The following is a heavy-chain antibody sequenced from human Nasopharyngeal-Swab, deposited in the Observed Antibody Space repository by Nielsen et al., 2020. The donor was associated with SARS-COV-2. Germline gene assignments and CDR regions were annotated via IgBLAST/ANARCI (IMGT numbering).Heavy chain of an antibody. CDR1: GGSFTDYY. D-gene: IGHD3-22*01. Sequence: SETLSLTYAVYGGSFTDYYWTWIRQSPGKGLEWIGEINHRGSTNYNPSLKSRVTISADTSKNQFSLNLSSVTAADTAVYYCARGLVDVNMMLVVIGFSYWLDSWGQGTLVTVSS. J-gene: IGHJ5*01. CDR3: ARGLVDVNMMLVVIGFSYWLDS. V-gene: IGHV4-34*01. CDR2: INHRGST.